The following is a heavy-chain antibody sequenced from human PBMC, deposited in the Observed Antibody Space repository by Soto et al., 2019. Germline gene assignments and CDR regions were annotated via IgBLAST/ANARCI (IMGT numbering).Heavy chain of an antibody. V-gene: IGHV3-49*03. CDR3: TRGEYDFWSGYYYYYGMDV. Sequence: GGSLRLSCTASGFTFGDYAMSWFRQAPGKGLEWVGFIRSKAYGGTTEYAASVKGRFTISRDDSKSIAYLQMNSLKTEDTAVYYCTRGEYDFWSGYYYYYGMDVWGQGTTVTVSS. D-gene: IGHD3-3*01. J-gene: IGHJ6*02. CDR1: GFTFGDYA. CDR2: IRSKAYGGTT.